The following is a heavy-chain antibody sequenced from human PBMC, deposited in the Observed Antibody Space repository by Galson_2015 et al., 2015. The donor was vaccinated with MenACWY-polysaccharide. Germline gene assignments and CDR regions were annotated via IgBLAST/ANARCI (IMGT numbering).Heavy chain of an antibody. D-gene: IGHD1-26*01. CDR1: GYTFTNYG. CDR2: ISAYNGNT. CDR3: ARYCGSGSVDPGDV. J-gene: IGHJ4*03. V-gene: IGHV1-18*01. Sequence: SVKVSCKASGYTFTNYGITWVRQAPGQGLEWMGWISAYNGNTNYAQKLQGRVTMTIDTSTSTAYMDLRSLRSDDTAVYYCARYCGSGSVDPGDVWGQGTLVTVSS.